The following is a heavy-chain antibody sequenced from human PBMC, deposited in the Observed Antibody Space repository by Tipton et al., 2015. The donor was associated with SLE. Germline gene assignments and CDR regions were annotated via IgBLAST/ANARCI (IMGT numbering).Heavy chain of an antibody. V-gene: IGHV4-59*08. CDR2: INYSGST. J-gene: IGHJ4*02. D-gene: IGHD5-24*01. CDR1: GGSIRSDY. Sequence: GLVKPSETLSLTCTVSGGSIRSDYWNWIRQPPGKGLEWIGYINYSGSTNYNPSLKSRVTISVATSKNLFSLKLSSVTAADTAVYYCARLEGDGYKWYFDYWGQGTLVTVSS. CDR3: ARLEGDGYKWYFDY.